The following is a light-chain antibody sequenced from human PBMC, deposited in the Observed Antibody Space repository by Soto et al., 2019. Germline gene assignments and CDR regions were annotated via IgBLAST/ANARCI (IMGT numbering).Light chain of an antibody. CDR1: QSISNNY. J-gene: IGKJ2*01. CDR3: QKYGSSPPYT. CDR2: AAS. Sequence: EIVLTQSPGTLSLSPGERATLSCRASQSISNNYLAWYQQKPGQAPRLLVYAASTRASDIEGRFSGRGSGTDFTLTIRRLGPEDFAVYYCQKYGSSPPYTFGQGTKLEMK. V-gene: IGKV3-20*01.